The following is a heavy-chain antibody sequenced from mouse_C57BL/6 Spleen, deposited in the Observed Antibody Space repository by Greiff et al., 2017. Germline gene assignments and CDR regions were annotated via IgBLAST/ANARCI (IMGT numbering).Heavy chain of an antibody. Sequence: QVQLQQSGAELARPGASVKLSCKASGYTFTSYGISWVKQRTGQGLEWIGEIYPRSGNTYYNEKFKGKATLTADKSSSTAYMELRSLTSEDSAVYFGARWDYGSNLTWYFDVWGTGTTVTVSS. J-gene: IGHJ1*03. V-gene: IGHV1-81*01. CDR1: GYTFTSYG. D-gene: IGHD1-1*01. CDR3: ARWDYGSNLTWYFDV. CDR2: IYPRSGNT.